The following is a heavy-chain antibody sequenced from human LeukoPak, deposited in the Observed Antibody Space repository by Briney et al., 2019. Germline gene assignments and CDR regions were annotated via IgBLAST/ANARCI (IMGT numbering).Heavy chain of an antibody. J-gene: IGHJ6*03. CDR3: ARTRGAARRIYYYYYMDV. D-gene: IGHD6-6*01. V-gene: IGHV1-8*02. CDR2: MNPNSGNT. Sequence: GASVKVSCKASGYTFTSYGISWVRQATGQGLEWMGWMNPNSGNTGYAQKFQGRVTMTRNTSISTAYMELSSLRSEDTAVYYCARTRGAARRIYYYYYMDVWGKGTTVTVSS. CDR1: GYTFTSYG.